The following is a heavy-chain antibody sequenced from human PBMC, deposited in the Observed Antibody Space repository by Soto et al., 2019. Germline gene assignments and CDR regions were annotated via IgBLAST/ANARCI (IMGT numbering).Heavy chain of an antibody. D-gene: IGHD2-2*01. J-gene: IGHJ4*02. CDR3: VKVNSAYCSSISCYPDY. CDR2: ISSNGVTT. V-gene: IGHV3-64D*08. CDR1: GFTFSSFV. Sequence: GGSLRLSCSVSGFTFSSFVMHWVRQAPGKGLEYVSAISSNGVTTYYADSVQRRFTISRDNSKNTLYLQMSSLRAEDTAVYYYVKVNSAYCSSISCYPDYWGQGTLVTVSS.